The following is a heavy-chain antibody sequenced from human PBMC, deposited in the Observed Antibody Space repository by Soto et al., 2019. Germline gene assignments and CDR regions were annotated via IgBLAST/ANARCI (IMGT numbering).Heavy chain of an antibody. J-gene: IGHJ4*02. CDR1: GFPFSSYA. CDR2: ISGSGGST. CDR3: AKDRGGWPYYFDY. D-gene: IGHD3-16*01. Sequence: GGSLRLSCAASGFPFSSYAMSWVRQAPGKGLEWVSAISGSGGSTYYADSVKGRFTISRDNSKNTLYLQMNSLRAEDTAVYYCAKDRGGWPYYFDYWGQGTLVTVSS. V-gene: IGHV3-23*01.